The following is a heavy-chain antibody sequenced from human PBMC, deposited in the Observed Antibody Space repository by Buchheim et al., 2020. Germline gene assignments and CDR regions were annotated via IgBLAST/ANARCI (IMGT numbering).Heavy chain of an antibody. CDR1: GFVFRTYG. V-gene: IGHV3-30*18. D-gene: IGHD3-3*01. CDR2: ISYNGTNK. Sequence: QVQLVESGGGVVQPGGSLRLSCAASGFVFRTYGMHWVRPAPGQGLGWVAVISYNGTNKYYAESVKGRFTISRDNSKNNLYLQMNSLRAEDTAVYYCAKTPRIKIFGVVDYWGRGTL. CDR3: AKTPRIKIFGVVDY. J-gene: IGHJ4*02.